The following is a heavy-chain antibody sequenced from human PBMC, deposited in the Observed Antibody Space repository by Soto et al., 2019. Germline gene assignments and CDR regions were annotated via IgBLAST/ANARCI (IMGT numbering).Heavy chain of an antibody. CDR1: GDSITSNSYF. CDR2: IYYSGTT. CDR3: ARHFSVDYFDY. Sequence: PSETLSLTCTVSGDSITSNSYFWAWIRQPPGKGLEWIGSIYYSGTTYYNPSLKSRVTISVDRSKNQFSLKLSSVTAADTVVYYCARHFSVDYFDYWGPGALVTVSS. J-gene: IGHJ4*02. V-gene: IGHV4-39*01.